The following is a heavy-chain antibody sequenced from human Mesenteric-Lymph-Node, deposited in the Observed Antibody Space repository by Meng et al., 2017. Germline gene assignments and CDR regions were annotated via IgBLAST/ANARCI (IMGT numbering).Heavy chain of an antibody. CDR2: INPFSGGT. V-gene: IGHV1-2*02. J-gene: IGHJ4*02. D-gene: IGHD5-24*01. CDR3: ASEGRWLQLRKIFDY. Sequence: ASVKVSCKASGYIFSDYYIQWVRQAPGQGLEWMGWINPFSGGTNYAQNFQGRVTMTRDTSISTAYMELSRLRSDDTAVYYCASEGRWLQLRKIFDYWGQGTLVTVSS. CDR1: GYIFSDYY.